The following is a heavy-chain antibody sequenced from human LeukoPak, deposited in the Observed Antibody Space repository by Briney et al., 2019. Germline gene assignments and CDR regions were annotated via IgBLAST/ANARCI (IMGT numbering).Heavy chain of an antibody. Sequence: ASEKVSCKASGYTLTSYDISWVRQAPAQGREGMGWISAYNCNTNFAQNLQGRDTMTTDTSTSTADMELRSLRSDDTAVYYCARDYYDSSGYYRGGDYFGYWGQGTLVTVSS. CDR2: ISAYNCNT. D-gene: IGHD3-22*01. J-gene: IGHJ4*02. CDR1: GYTLTSYD. CDR3: ARDYYDSSGYYRGGDYFGY. V-gene: IGHV1-18*01.